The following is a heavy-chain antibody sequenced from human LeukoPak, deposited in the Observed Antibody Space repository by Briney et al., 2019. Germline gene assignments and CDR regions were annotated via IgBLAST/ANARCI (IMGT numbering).Heavy chain of an antibody. D-gene: IGHD2-2*01. CDR1: GFTFSSSI. V-gene: IGHV3-21*01. J-gene: IGHJ3*02. CDR2: ISSSSTYI. CDR3: ARDQWTSSMSQTMGLAFDI. Sequence: GGSLRLSCAASGFTFSSSIMTWVRQAPGKGLEWVSSISSSSTYIYYADSVKGRFIISRDNAKNSLFLQMNSLRAEDTAVYYCARDQWTSSMSQTMGLAFDIWGQGTMVTVSS.